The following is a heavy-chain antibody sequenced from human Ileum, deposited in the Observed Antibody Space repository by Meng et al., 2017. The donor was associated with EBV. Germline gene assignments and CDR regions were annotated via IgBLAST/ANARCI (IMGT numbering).Heavy chain of an antibody. CDR2: FYEGTT. V-gene: IGHV4-59*01. CDR3: AKGGQWDPLDS. Sequence: QVQREEFGPGLVKPSGTLSLTCDVSGVSISGNYWSWIRQSPVKGLEWIGFFYEGTTNYNPSLKSRVTIAAGPANNQISLRLSSVTSADTAVYYCAKGGQWDPLDSWGRGILVTVSS. CDR1: GVSISGNY. J-gene: IGHJ4*02. D-gene: IGHD1-26*01.